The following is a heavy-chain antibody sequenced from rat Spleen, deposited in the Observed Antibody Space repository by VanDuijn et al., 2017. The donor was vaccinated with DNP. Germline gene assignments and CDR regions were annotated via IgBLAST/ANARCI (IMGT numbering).Heavy chain of an antibody. CDR1: GFTFSDYY. D-gene: IGHD1-12*02. CDR3: AREGDYYDGSYVDALDA. Sequence: EVQLVESGGGLVQPGRSLKLSCAASGFTFSDYYMAWVRQATTKGLELVAYISYAGGSTYHGDSVKGRFTISRDNAKNTLYLQMDSLRSEDSATYYCAREGDYYDGSYVDALDAWGQGTSVTVSS. J-gene: IGHJ4*01. V-gene: IGHV5-20*01. CDR2: ISYAGGST.